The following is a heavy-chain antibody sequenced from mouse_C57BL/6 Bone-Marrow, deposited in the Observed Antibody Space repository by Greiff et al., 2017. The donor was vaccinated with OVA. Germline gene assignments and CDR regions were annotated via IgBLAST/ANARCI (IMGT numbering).Heavy chain of an antibody. CDR2: IDPETGGT. J-gene: IGHJ3*01. CDR3: TTYHEAY. V-gene: IGHV1-15*01. Sequence: VQLQQSGAELVRPGASVTLSCKASGYTFTDYEMHWVKQTPVHGLEWIGAIDPETGGTAYNQKFQGKAILTADKSSSTAYMELRSLTAEDSAVYYCTTYHEAYWGQGTLVTVSA. CDR1: GYTFTDYE.